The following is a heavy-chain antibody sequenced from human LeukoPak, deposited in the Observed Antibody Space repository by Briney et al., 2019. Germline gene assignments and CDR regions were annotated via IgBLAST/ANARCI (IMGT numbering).Heavy chain of an antibody. Sequence: GGSLRLSCAASGFTFSSYAMHWVRQAPGKGLEWVAVISYDGSNKYYADSVKGRFTISRDNSKNTLYLQMNSLRAEDTAVYYCARDRGDSSGYRFDYWGQGTLVTVSS. V-gene: IGHV3-30-3*01. CDR2: ISYDGSNK. CDR1: GFTFSSYA. CDR3: ARDRGDSSGYRFDY. D-gene: IGHD3-22*01. J-gene: IGHJ4*02.